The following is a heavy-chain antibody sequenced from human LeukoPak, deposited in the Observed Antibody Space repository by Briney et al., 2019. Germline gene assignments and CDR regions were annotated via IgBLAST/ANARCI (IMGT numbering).Heavy chain of an antibody. D-gene: IGHD3-3*01. J-gene: IGHJ4*02. CDR1: GGSISSGDYY. CDR3: ARAAKKLRFLEWFTSPFDY. CDR2: IYYSGST. Sequence: SQTLSLTCTLSGGSISSGDYYWSWIRQPPGKGLEWIGYIYYSGSTYYNPSLKSRVTISVDTSKNQFSLKLSSVTAADTAVYYCARAAKKLRFLEWFTSPFDYWGQGTLVTVSS. V-gene: IGHV4-30-4*08.